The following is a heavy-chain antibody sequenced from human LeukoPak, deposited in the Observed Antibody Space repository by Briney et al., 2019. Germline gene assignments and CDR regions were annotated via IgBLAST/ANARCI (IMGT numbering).Heavy chain of an antibody. D-gene: IGHD1-20*01. J-gene: IGHJ4*02. V-gene: IGHV3-23*01. CDR3: AKRTSNWNYFDY. CDR1: GFTFSNA. CDR2: ISGSGGST. Sequence: GGSLRLSCAASGFTFSNAMSWVRQAPGKGLEWVSAISGSGGSTYYADSVKGRFTISRDNSKNTLYLQMNSLRAEDTAVYYCAKRTSNWNYFDYWGQGTLVTVSS.